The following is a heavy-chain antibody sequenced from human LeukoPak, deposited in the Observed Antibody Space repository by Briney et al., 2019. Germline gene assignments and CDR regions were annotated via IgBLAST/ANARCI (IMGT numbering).Heavy chain of an antibody. J-gene: IGHJ4*02. D-gene: IGHD7-27*01. CDR2: MSPNSGDT. V-gene: IGHV1-8*01. Sequence: ASVKVSCKASGYTFTSYDFNWVRQATGQRPEWMGWMSPNSGDTGYAQKFQDRVTMTRSTSISTAYMELSSLRSDDTAVYYCARGPPNWGYDYWGPGTLVTVSS. CDR1: GYTFTSYD. CDR3: ARGPPNWGYDY.